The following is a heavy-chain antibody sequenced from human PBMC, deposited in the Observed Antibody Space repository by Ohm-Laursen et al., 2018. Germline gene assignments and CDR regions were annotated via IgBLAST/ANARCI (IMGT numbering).Heavy chain of an antibody. V-gene: IGHV3-48*01. J-gene: IGHJ6*02. CDR1: GFTFSSYS. CDR3: GRVSNYPCKDMDV. Sequence: SLRLSCAASGFTFSSYSMNWVRQAPGKGLEWVSSISSSSSTIYYADSVKGQFTISRDNAKNSLFLQMNSVKADDTAVYFFGRVSNYPCKDMDVWGQGTPVTVSS. CDR2: ISSSSSTI. D-gene: IGHD4/OR15-4a*01.